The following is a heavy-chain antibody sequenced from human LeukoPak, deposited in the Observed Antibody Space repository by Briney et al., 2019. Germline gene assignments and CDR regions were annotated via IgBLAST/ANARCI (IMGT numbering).Heavy chain of an antibody. CDR2: IYYSGST. D-gene: IGHD3-10*01. Sequence: SETLSLTCTVSGGSISSSSYYWGWIRQPPGKGLEWIGSIYYSGSTYYNPSLKSRVTISVDTSKNQFSLKLSSVTAADTAVYYCARGNDYYGSGSYAFDYWGQGTLVTVSS. CDR3: ARGNDYYGSGSYAFDY. J-gene: IGHJ4*02. CDR1: GGSISSSSYY. V-gene: IGHV4-39*07.